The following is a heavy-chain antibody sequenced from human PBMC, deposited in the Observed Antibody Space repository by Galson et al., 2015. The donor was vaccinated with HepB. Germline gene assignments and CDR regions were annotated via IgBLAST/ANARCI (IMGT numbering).Heavy chain of an antibody. D-gene: IGHD3-16*01. V-gene: IGHV3-33*01. CDR1: GFTFSSYG. J-gene: IGHJ4*02. CDR3: ARDYRPFPVGVDY. Sequence: SLRLSCAASGFTFSSYGMHWVRQAPGKGLEWVAVIWYDGSNKYYADSVKGRFTISRDNSKNTLYLQMNSLRAEDTAVYYCARDYRPFPVGVDYWGQGTLVTVSS. CDR2: IWYDGSNK.